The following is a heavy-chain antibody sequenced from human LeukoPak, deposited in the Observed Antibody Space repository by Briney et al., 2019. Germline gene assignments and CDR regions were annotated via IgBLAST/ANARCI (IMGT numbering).Heavy chain of an antibody. J-gene: IGHJ6*03. CDR2: INPSGGST. V-gene: IGHV1-46*01. CDR3: ARGLRDYYYYMDV. D-gene: IGHD3-16*01. CDR1: GYTFTSYY. Sequence: ASVKVSCKAFGYTFTSYYMHWVRQAPGQGLEWMGIINPSGGSTSYAQKFQGRVTMTRDMSTSTVYMELSSLRSEDTAVYYCARGLRDYYYYMDVWGKGTTVTVSS.